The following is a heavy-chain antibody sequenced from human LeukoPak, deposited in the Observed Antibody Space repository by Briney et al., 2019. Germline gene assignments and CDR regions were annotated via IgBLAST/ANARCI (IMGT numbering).Heavy chain of an antibody. J-gene: IGHJ4*02. CDR1: GYTFTGYY. Sequence: GASVKDSCKASGYTFTGYYMHWVRQAPGQGLEWMGWINPNSGGTNYAQKFQGRVTMTRDTSISTAYMELSRLRSDDTAVYYCARAGGWLQSPFDYWGQGTLVTVSS. D-gene: IGHD5-24*01. CDR2: INPNSGGT. V-gene: IGHV1-2*02. CDR3: ARAGGWLQSPFDY.